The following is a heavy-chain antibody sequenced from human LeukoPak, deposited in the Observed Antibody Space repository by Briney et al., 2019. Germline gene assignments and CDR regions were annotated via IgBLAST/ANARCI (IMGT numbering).Heavy chain of an antibody. D-gene: IGHD2-2*01. J-gene: IGHJ6*02. CDR2: IYYSGST. V-gene: IGHV4-59*01. Sequence: SETLSLTCTVSGGSISSYYWSWIRQPPGKGLEWIGYIYYSGSTNYNPSPKSRVTISVDTSKNQFSLKLSSVTAADTAVYYCARDRHLLDGYYYGMDVWGQGTTVTVSS. CDR1: GGSISSYY. CDR3: ARDRHLLDGYYYGMDV.